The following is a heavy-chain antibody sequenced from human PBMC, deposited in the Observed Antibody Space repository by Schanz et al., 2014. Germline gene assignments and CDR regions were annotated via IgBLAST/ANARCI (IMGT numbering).Heavy chain of an antibody. CDR3: AGAVATMRADSFDI. V-gene: IGHV3-21*01. J-gene: IGHJ3*02. CDR2: INSRSNFI. Sequence: EVQLVESGGGLVKPGGSLRLSCTASRIIFGTYSMNWIRQTPKGLEWVSSINSRSNFIYYADSVKGRFTISRDNAKNSLYLQMNSLRAEDTAVYYCAGAVATMRADSFDIWGQGTIVAGSS. D-gene: IGHD5-12*01. CDR1: RIIFGTYS.